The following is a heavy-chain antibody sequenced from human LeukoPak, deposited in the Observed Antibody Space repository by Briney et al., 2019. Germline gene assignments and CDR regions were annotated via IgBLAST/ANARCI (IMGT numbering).Heavy chain of an antibody. V-gene: IGHV3-30*04. CDR2: ISYDGSNK. CDR3: ARDRGAAAGYFDY. J-gene: IGHJ4*02. Sequence: PGRSLRLSCAASGFTFSSYAMHWVRQAPGKGLEWVAVISYDGSNKYYADPVKGRFTISRDNSKNTLYLQMNSLRAEDTAVYYCARDRGAAAGYFDYWGQGTLVTVSS. CDR1: GFTFSSYA. D-gene: IGHD6-13*01.